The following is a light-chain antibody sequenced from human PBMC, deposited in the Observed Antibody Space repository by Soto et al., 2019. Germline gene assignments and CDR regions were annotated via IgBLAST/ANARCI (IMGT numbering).Light chain of an antibody. CDR1: QSISSSY. V-gene: IGKV3-20*01. J-gene: IGKJ1*01. CDR2: GAS. Sequence: EIVLTQSPGTLSLSPGERATLYCRASQSISSSYLAWYQQKPGQAPRLLIYGASTRATGIPDRFSGSGSGTDFTLTISRLESDDFATYYCQQFNSYSPGAFGQGTKVDIK. CDR3: QQFNSYSPGA.